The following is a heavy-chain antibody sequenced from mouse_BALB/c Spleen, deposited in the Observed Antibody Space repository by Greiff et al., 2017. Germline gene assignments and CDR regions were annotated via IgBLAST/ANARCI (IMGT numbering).Heavy chain of an antibody. CDR2: IYPGGGYT. CDR1: GYTFTNYW. Sequence: VQRVESGAELVRPGTSVKISCKASGYTFTNYWLGWVKQRPGHGLEWIGDIYPGGGYTNYNEKFKGKATLTADTSSSTAYMQLSSLTSEDSAVYFCAVYGNYRAWFAYWGQGTLVTVSA. J-gene: IGHJ3*01. D-gene: IGHD2-1*01. V-gene: IGHV1-63*02. CDR3: AVYGNYRAWFAY.